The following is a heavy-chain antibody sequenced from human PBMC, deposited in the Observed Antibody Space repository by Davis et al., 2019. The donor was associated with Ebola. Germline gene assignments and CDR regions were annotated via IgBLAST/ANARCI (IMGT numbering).Heavy chain of an antibody. V-gene: IGHV1-2*02. CDR1: GYTFTGYY. J-gene: IGHJ4*02. Sequence: ASVKVSCKASGYTFTGYYIHWVRQAPGQGLEWMGWINPNSGGTNDAQKFQGRVTMTRDTSISTAYMELSRLRSDDTAVYYCATLAAAGHYWGQGTLVTVSS. CDR2: INPNSGGT. CDR3: ATLAAAGHY. D-gene: IGHD6-13*01.